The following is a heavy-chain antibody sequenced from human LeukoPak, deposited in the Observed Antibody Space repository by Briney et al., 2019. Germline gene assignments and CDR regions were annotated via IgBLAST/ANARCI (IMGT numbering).Heavy chain of an antibody. V-gene: IGHV3-11*04. J-gene: IGHJ4*02. CDR3: AVSGYSYGMNFDY. CDR2: IRSSGSTI. Sequence: GGSLRLSCAASGFTFSDYYMSWIRQAPGKGLEWVSNIRSSGSTIYYADSVRGRFTISRDNAKNSLYLQMNSLRAEDTAVYYCAVSGYSYGMNFDYWGQGTLVTVSS. D-gene: IGHD5-18*01. CDR1: GFTFSDYY.